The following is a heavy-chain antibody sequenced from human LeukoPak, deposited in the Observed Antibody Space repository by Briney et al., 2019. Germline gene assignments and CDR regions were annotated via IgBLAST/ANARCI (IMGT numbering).Heavy chain of an antibody. CDR1: GGSISSYY. J-gene: IGHJ1*01. Sequence: SETLSLTXTVSGGSISSYYWSWIRQPPGKGLEWIGYIYYSGSTNYNPSLKSRVTISVDTSKNQFSLKLSSVTAADTAVYSCARGISVAGIKGYFQHWGQGTLVTVSS. CDR3: ARGISVAGIKGYFQH. CDR2: IYYSGST. D-gene: IGHD6-19*01. V-gene: IGHV4-59*01.